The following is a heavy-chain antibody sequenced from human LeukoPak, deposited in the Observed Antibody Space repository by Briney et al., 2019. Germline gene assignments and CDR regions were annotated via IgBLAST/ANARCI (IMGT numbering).Heavy chain of an antibody. J-gene: IGHJ3*02. CDR2: MCWNSGSI. CDR1: GFTFDDYA. V-gene: IGHV3-9*03. CDR3: AKDINTVTPGAFDI. D-gene: IGHD4-17*01. Sequence: PGRSLRLSCAASGFTFDDYAMHWVRQAPGEGLEGVSGMCWNSGSIGYADSVKGRFTISRDNAKISLSLQMNSQRAEDMALYYCAKDINTVTPGAFDIWGQGTMVTVFS.